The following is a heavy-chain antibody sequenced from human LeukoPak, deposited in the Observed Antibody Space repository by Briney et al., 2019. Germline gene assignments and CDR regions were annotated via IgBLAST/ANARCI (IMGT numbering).Heavy chain of an antibody. CDR2: IWYDGSNK. J-gene: IGHJ3*02. D-gene: IGHD3-16*02. Sequence: GGSLRLSCAASGFTFSTYDMHWVRQAPGKGLEWVAVIWYDGSNKYYADSVKGRFTISRDNSKNTLYLQMNSLRAEDTAVYYCARDHYDYVWGSYRYLAHDAFDIWGQGTMVTVSS. V-gene: IGHV3-33*08. CDR3: ARDHYDYVWGSYRYLAHDAFDI. CDR1: GFTFSTYD.